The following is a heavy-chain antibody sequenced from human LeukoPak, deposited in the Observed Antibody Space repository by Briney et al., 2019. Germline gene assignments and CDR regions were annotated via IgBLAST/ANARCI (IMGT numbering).Heavy chain of an antibody. CDR1: GFTFNNYA. CDR2: ISGSGGST. J-gene: IGHJ4*02. Sequence: GGSLRLSCAASGFTFNNYAMNWVRQAPGKGLEWVSAISGSGGSTDYADSVKGRFTISRDNSKNTVYLQMNSLRAEDTAVYYCARDDPRHCSGNSCYYYWGQGTLVTVSP. CDR3: ARDDPRHCSGNSCYYY. D-gene: IGHD2-15*01. V-gene: IGHV3-23*01.